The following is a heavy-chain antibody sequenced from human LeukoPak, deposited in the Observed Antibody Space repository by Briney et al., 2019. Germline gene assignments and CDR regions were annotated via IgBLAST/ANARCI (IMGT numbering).Heavy chain of an antibody. J-gene: IGHJ4*02. CDR1: GFTFSSYG. Sequence: PGGSLRLSCAASGFTFSSYGMHWVRQGPGKGLEGVAFIRYDGSNKYYADSVKGRFTISRDNSKNTLYLQMNSLRAEDTAVYYCAKDPGWYSYGTEYYFDYWGQGTLVTVSS. CDR2: IRYDGSNK. V-gene: IGHV3-30*02. D-gene: IGHD5-18*01. CDR3: AKDPGWYSYGTEYYFDY.